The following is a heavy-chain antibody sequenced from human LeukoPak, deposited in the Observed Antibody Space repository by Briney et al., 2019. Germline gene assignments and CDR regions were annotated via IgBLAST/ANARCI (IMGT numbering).Heavy chain of an antibody. J-gene: IGHJ4*02. Sequence: SQTLSLTCTVSGGSISSGDYYWSWIRQPPGKGLEWIGSIYYSGSTYYNPSLKSRVTISVDTSKNQFSLKLSSVTAADTAVYYCARTEAAADFDYWGQGTLVTVSS. CDR2: IYYSGST. V-gene: IGHV4-39*01. CDR1: GGSISSGDYY. CDR3: ARTEAAADFDY. D-gene: IGHD6-13*01.